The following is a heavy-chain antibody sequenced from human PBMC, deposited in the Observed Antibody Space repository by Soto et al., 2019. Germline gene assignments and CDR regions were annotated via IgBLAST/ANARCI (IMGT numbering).Heavy chain of an antibody. Sequence: EVQLVESGGGLVQPGGSLRLSCAAPGMTFSNLRMHWVRQAPGKGLVWVSLISRDGSNTDYADSVKGRFPISRDNAKETLYLQMNSLRVEDTAIYYCITLGGELPHRDYWGQGTLVIVSS. D-gene: IGHD1-26*01. CDR2: ISRDGSNT. V-gene: IGHV3-74*01. J-gene: IGHJ4*02. CDR1: GMTFSNLR. CDR3: ITLGGELPHRDY.